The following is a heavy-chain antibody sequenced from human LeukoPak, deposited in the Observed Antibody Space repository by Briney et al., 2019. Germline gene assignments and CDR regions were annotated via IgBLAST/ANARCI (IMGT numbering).Heavy chain of an antibody. V-gene: IGHV3-30*18. Sequence: GGSLRLSCAASGFTFSSYGMHWVRQAPGKGLEWVAVISYDGSNKYYADSVKGRFTISRDNSKNTLYLQMNSLRAEDTAVYYCAKDRYSSSWYCLDYWGQGTLVTVS. CDR2: ISYDGSNK. CDR3: AKDRYSSSWYCLDY. D-gene: IGHD6-13*01. CDR1: GFTFSSYG. J-gene: IGHJ4*02.